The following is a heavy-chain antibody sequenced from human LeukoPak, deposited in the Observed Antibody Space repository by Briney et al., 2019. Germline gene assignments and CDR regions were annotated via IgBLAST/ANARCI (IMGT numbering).Heavy chain of an antibody. Sequence: SVKVSCKASGGTFSNYAISWVRQAPGQGLEWMGGIIPIFGTANYAQKFQGRVTITADESTSTAYMELSSLRSEDTAVYYCASGDYGGKGGNAFDIWGQGTMVTVSS. V-gene: IGHV1-69*13. CDR3: ASGDYGGKGGNAFDI. CDR1: GGTFSNYA. J-gene: IGHJ3*02. CDR2: IIPIFGTA. D-gene: IGHD4-23*01.